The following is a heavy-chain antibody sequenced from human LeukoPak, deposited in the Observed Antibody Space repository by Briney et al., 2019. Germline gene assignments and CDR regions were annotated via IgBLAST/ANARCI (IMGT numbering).Heavy chain of an antibody. V-gene: IGHV4-59*01. J-gene: IGHJ4*02. D-gene: IGHD1-14*01. Sequence: TSETLSLTCTVSDGSISSYSWSWIRQPPGKGLEWIGDIHHSGSSNYNPSLKSRVTISVDTPKKQFSLQLSSVTAADTAVYYCARMNFYKNLWSRNPKPAYYFDYWGQGTLVTVSS. CDR1: DGSISSYS. CDR2: IHHSGSS. CDR3: ARMNFYKNLWSRNPKPAYYFDY.